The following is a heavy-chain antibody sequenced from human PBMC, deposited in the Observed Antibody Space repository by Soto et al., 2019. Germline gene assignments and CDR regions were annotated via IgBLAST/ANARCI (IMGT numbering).Heavy chain of an antibody. J-gene: IGHJ4*02. CDR2: IWYDGSNK. CDR1: GCTFSSFG. CDR3: AKSFGSSWNNLDY. Sequence: PGGSLRLSCAASGCTFSSFGMQWVRQAPGKGLEWVALIWYDGSNKYYADSVKGRFTISRDNSKNTLYLQMNSLRAEDTAVYYCAKSFGSSWNNLDYWGQGTLVTVSS. V-gene: IGHV3-33*06. D-gene: IGHD2-15*01.